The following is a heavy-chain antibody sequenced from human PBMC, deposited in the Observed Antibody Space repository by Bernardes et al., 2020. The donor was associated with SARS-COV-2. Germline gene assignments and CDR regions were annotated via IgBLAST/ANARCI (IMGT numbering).Heavy chain of an antibody. J-gene: IGHJ4*02. D-gene: IGHD1-7*01. Sequence: GASLKISCQGSGYTFTNYWIAWVRQIPGKGLEWMGVIYPRDSDTTYSPSFQGQVTISADKSISTAYLQWSSLRASDTAIYYCARRAGGTIVDSWGQGTLVTVSS. CDR2: IYPRDSDT. V-gene: IGHV5-51*01. CDR3: ARRAGGTIVDS. CDR1: GYTFTNYW.